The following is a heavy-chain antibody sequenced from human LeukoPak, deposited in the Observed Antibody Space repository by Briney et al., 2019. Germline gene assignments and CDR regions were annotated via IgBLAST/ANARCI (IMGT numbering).Heavy chain of an antibody. J-gene: IGHJ5*02. CDR2: ISSSGSTI. Sequence: GGSLRLSCAASGFTFSDYYMSWIRQAPGKGLEWVSYISSSGSTIYYADSVKGRFTISRDNAKNSLYLQMNSLRAEDTAVYYCARATDYYDSSGYYPNWFDPWGQGTLATVSS. CDR3: ARATDYYDSSGYYPNWFDP. CDR1: GFTFSDYY. D-gene: IGHD3-22*01. V-gene: IGHV3-11*04.